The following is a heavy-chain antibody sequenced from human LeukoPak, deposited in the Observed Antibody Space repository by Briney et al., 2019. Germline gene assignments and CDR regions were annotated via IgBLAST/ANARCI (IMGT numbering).Heavy chain of an antibody. CDR2: INSDGSST. Sequence: GGSLRLSRAASGFTFSSYWMHWVRQAPGKGLVWVSRINSDGSSTSYADSVKGRFTISRDNVKNTLYLQMNSLRAEDTAVYYCARDHSARYYDSSGYYYVWGQGTLVTVSS. V-gene: IGHV3-74*01. CDR1: GFTFSSYW. D-gene: IGHD3-22*01. CDR3: ARDHSARYYDSSGYYYV. J-gene: IGHJ4*02.